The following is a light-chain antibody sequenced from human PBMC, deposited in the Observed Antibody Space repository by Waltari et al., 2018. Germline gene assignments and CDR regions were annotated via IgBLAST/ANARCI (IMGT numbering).Light chain of an antibody. CDR2: EVN. V-gene: IGLV2-8*01. CDR3: TAHGGDNNWAI. J-gene: IGLJ2*01. Sequence: QSALTQPPSASGSPGQSVTISCTGTSSDVGIYNYVSWYQQHPGKAPKPMIYEVNKRPSGVPDRFSGSKSGNTASLTVSGLQAEDEADYYCTAHGGDNNWAIFGGGTKLTVL. CDR1: SSDVGIYNY.